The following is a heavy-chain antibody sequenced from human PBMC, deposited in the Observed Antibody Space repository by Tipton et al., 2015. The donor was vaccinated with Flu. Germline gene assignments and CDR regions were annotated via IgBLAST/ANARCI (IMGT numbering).Heavy chain of an antibody. Sequence: LRLSCTVSGGSISSGGAYWSWLRQHPGKGLEWIGGIYYSGSTYYNPSLESRLTIAVDTSQNQFSLKLNSVTAADTAVYYCARDQGFGGGLTYDYYVLDVWGQGTTVTVSS. CDR2: IYYSGST. CDR1: GGSISSGGAY. V-gene: IGHV4-31*03. D-gene: IGHD3-10*01. CDR3: ARDQGFGGGLTYDYYVLDV. J-gene: IGHJ6*02.